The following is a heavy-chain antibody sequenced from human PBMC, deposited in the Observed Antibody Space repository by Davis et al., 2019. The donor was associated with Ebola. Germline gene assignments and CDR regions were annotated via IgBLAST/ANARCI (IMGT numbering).Heavy chain of an antibody. D-gene: IGHD4-17*01. CDR1: GFTFSSYA. V-gene: IGHV3-64*01. CDR3: ARDGTVTSPWGDY. CDR2: ISSNGGST. J-gene: IGHJ4*02. Sequence: GESLKISCAASGFTFSSYAMHWVRQAPGKGLEYVSAISSNGGSTYYANSVQGRFTISRDNSKNTLCLQMNSLRAEDTAVYYCARDGTVTSPWGDYWGQGTLVTVSS.